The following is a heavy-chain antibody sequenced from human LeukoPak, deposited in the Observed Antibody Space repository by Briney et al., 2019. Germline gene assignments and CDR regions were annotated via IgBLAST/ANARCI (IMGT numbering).Heavy chain of an antibody. Sequence: GGSLRLSCAASGFTFSDYYMTWIRRAPGKGLEWVSGISGSGGSTYYVDSVKGRFTVSRGNSKNTLYLQMNSLRAEDTAAYYCANVRYWGQGTLVTVSS. V-gene: IGHV3-23*01. CDR1: GFTFSDYY. D-gene: IGHD1-14*01. J-gene: IGHJ4*02. CDR2: ISGSGGST. CDR3: ANVRY.